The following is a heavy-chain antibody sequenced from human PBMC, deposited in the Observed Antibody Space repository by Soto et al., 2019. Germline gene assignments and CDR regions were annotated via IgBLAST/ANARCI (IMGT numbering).Heavy chain of an antibody. D-gene: IGHD2-8*01. CDR3: ARGYYLLHLVYAMDV. V-gene: IGHV3-53*02. Sequence: EVQLVETGGGLIQPGGSLRLSCAASGFSVTMNYMTWVRQAPGKGLEWVSVIYANDTTHYGDSVKGRFTISSDHAKNTAYLQMNSPRVEDTAVYYCARGYYLLHLVYAMDVWGQGTTVTVSS. CDR1: GFSVTMNY. CDR2: IYANDTT. J-gene: IGHJ6*02.